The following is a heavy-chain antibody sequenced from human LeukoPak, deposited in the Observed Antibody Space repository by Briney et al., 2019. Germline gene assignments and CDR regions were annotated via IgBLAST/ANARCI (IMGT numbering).Heavy chain of an antibody. V-gene: IGHV5-10-1*01. CDR3: ARQHCSGGSCYSLDYYYYSMDV. Sequence: GESLKISCKGSGYSFTSYWISWVRQMPGKGLEWMGRIDPSDSYTNYSPSFQGHVTISADKSISTAYLQWSSLKASDTAMYYCARQHCSGGSCYSLDYYYYSMDVWGKGTTVTVSS. CDR1: GYSFTSYW. D-gene: IGHD2-15*01. J-gene: IGHJ6*04. CDR2: IDPSDSYT.